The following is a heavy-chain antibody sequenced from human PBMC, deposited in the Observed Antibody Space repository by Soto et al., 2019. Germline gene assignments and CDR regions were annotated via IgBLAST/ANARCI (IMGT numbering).Heavy chain of an antibody. V-gene: IGHV4-59*01. CDR1: GGSISSYY. J-gene: IGHJ6*02. CDR2: IYYSGST. CDR3: ARGPIVVVPAAILYGMDV. D-gene: IGHD2-2*01. Sequence: PSETLSLTCTVSGGSISSYYWSWIRQPPGKGLEWIGYIYYSGSTNYNPSLKSRVTISVDTSKNQFSLKLSSVTAADTAVYYCARGPIVVVPAAILYGMDVWGQGTTVTVSS.